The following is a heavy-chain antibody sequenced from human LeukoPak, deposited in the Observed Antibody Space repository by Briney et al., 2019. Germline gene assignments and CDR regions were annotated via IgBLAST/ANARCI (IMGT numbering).Heavy chain of an antibody. J-gene: IGHJ4*02. V-gene: IGHV4-34*01. D-gene: IGHD4-17*01. CDR1: GFTFSQYS. CDR3: ARAYGTSED. Sequence: GSLRLSCAASGFTFSQYSMNWVRQPPGKGLEWIGEINHSGSTNYNPSLKSRVTISVDTSKNQFSLKLSSVTAADTAVYYCARAYGTSEDWGQGTLVTVSS. CDR2: INHSGST.